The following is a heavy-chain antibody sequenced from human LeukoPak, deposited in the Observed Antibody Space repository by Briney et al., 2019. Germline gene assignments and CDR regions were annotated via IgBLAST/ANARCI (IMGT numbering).Heavy chain of an antibody. D-gene: IGHD2-15*01. CDR3: ARDPRGYCSGGSCYHNSFDY. CDR2: ISSSGTYI. CDR1: GFTFSSYA. V-gene: IGHV3-21*01. J-gene: IGHJ4*02. Sequence: GGSLRLSCAASGFTFSSYAMSWVRQAPGKGLEWVSSISSSGTYIYYGDSVKDRFTISRDNANKSLYLQVNSLRAEDTAVYYCARDPRGYCSGGSCYHNSFDYWGQGTLVTVSS.